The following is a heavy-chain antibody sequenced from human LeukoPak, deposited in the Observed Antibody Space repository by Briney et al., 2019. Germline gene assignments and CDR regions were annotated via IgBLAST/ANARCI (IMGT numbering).Heavy chain of an antibody. Sequence: PGGSLRLSCAASGFTLSSYWMSWVRQAPGKGLEWVANIKQEGSEKYYVASVKGRFTISRDNAKNSLYLQMNRLRAEDTAVYYRAMEVVVAATPAPDYLGQGTLVTVSS. CDR1: GFTLSSYW. D-gene: IGHD2-15*01. V-gene: IGHV3-7*04. CDR3: AMEVVVAATPAPDY. J-gene: IGHJ4*02. CDR2: IKQEGSEK.